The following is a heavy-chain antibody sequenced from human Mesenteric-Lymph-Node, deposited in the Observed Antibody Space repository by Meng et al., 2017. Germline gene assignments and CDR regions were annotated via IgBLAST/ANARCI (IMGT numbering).Heavy chain of an antibody. V-gene: IGHV1-3*01. CDR1: GYTFTSYA. Sequence: QVRLVQSGAEVKKPGASVKVSCKASGYTFTSYAMHWVRQAPGQRLEWMGWITAGNGNTKYSQKFQGRVTITRDTSASTAYMELSSLRYEDTAVYYCARSSYGEQNRKFDYWGQGTLVTVSS. CDR3: ARSSYGEQNRKFDY. CDR2: ITAGNGNT. J-gene: IGHJ4*02. D-gene: IGHD4-17*01.